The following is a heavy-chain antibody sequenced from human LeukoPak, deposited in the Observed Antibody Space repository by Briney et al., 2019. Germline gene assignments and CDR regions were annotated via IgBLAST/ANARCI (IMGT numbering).Heavy chain of an antibody. CDR2: IIPIFGTA. CDR1: GGIFSSYA. CDR3: ARERQQLPGFDY. Sequence: SVKVSCKASGGIFSSYAISWVRQAPGQGLEWMGGIIPIFGTANYAQKFPGRVTITADESTTTAYMELSSLRSEDTAVYYCARERQQLPGFDYWGQGTLVTVSS. D-gene: IGHD6-13*01. V-gene: IGHV1-69*13. J-gene: IGHJ4*02.